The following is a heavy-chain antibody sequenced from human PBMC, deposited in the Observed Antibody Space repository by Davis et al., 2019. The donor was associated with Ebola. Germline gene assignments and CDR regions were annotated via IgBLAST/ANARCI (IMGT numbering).Heavy chain of an antibody. CDR3: AKTPYYYYGMDV. J-gene: IGHJ6*02. V-gene: IGHV5-10-1*01. CDR2: IDPSDSYT. CDR1: GYSFTSYW. Sequence: PGGSLRLSCKGSGYSFTSYWISWVRQMPGKGLEWMGRIDPSDSYTNYSPSFQGHVTISADKSISTAYLQWSSLKASDTAMYYCAKTPYYYYGMDVWGQGTTVTVSS.